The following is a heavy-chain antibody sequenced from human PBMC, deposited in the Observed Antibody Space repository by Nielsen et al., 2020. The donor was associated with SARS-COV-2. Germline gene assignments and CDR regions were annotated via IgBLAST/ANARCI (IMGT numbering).Heavy chain of an antibody. D-gene: IGHD3-22*01. Sequence: SETLSLTCTVSGGSISSGGYYWGWIRQPPGKGLEWIGSIYYSGSTYYNPSLKSRVTISVDTSKNQFSLKLSSVTAADTAVYYCARGFQVSSITMIVVVITTGWFDPWGQGTLVTVSS. CDR1: GGSISSGGYY. CDR2: IYYSGST. J-gene: IGHJ5*02. V-gene: IGHV4-39*01. CDR3: ARGFQVSSITMIVVVITTGWFDP.